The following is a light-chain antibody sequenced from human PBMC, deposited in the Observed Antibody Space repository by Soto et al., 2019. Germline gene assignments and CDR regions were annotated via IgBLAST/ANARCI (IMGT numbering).Light chain of an antibody. CDR2: YVD. V-gene: IGLV2-14*03. CDR1: IRDVGAYDY. J-gene: IGLJ1*01. Sequence: QCLLTQPSSLSVSPGQSITISCTGTIRDVGAYDYVSWYLQYPDKAPQLLIYYVDHRPSGVSSRFSGSKSGNTASLTISGLQAEDEGDYYCCSYADGSMYFYGTGTKVNV. CDR3: CSYADGSMYF.